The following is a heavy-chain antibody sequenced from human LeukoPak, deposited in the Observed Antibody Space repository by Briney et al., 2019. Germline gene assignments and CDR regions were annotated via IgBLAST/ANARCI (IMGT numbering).Heavy chain of an antibody. CDR2: INHSGST. CDR1: GGSFNTYY. V-gene: IGHV4-34*01. D-gene: IGHD3-22*01. J-gene: IGHJ4*02. CDR3: ARLSSSYYFDSSGFDY. Sequence: SSETLSLTCAVSGGSFNTYYWSWIRQPPGEGLEWIGEINHSGSTNYNPSLKSRVTISVDASKNQFSLKLNSVTAADTAVYYCARLSSSYYFDSSGFDYWGQGTLVTVSS.